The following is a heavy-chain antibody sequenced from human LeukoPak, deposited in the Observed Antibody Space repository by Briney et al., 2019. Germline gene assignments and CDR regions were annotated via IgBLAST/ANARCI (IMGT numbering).Heavy chain of an antibody. J-gene: IGHJ4*02. Sequence: GGSLRLSCAASGFTFSSYSMNWVRQAPGKGLEWVSAISGSGGSTYYADSVKGRFTISRDNAKNSLYLQMNSLRVEDTAVYYCAKEGRSLQTYWGQGTLVTVSS. D-gene: IGHD5-24*01. CDR2: ISGSGGST. CDR3: AKEGRSLQTY. V-gene: IGHV3-23*01. CDR1: GFTFSSYS.